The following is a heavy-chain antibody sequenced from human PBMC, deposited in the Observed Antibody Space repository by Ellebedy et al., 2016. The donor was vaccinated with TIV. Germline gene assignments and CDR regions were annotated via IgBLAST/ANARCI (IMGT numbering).Heavy chain of an antibody. V-gene: IGHV1-18*01. CDR3: AKLGGGQYYFDY. D-gene: IGHD3-3*01. J-gene: IGHJ4*02. CDR2: ISGNNGNP. CDR1: GGTFSSYA. Sequence: AASVKVSCKASGGTFSSYAISWARQAPGQGLEWMGRISGNNGNPNYAQKLQGRVTMTTDTSTSTAYMELRSLKSDDTAVYYCAKLGGGQYYFDYWGQGTLVTVSS.